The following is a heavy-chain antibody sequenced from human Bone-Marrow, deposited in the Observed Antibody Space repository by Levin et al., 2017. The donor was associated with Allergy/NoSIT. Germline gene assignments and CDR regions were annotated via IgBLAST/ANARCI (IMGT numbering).Heavy chain of an antibody. CDR1: GGSISSSSYY. V-gene: IGHV4-39*01. CDR2: IYYSGST. J-gene: IGHJ4*02. CDR3: ARLRVSIVATMEGSYFDY. D-gene: IGHD5-12*01. Sequence: SETLSLTCTVSGGSISSSSYYWGWIRQPPGKGLEWIGSIYYSGSTYYNPSLKSRVTISVDTSKNQFSLKLSSVTAADTAVYYCARLRVSIVATMEGSYFDYWGQGTLVTVSS.